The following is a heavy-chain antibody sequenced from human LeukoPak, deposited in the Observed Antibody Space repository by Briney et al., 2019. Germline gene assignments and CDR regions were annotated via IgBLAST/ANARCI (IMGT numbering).Heavy chain of an antibody. Sequence: GGSLRLSXAASGFTFRSYEMNWVRQAPGKGLEWVSYISSSGSTIYYADSVKGRFTISRDNAKNSLYLQMNSLRAEDTAVYYCARAAYCSGGSCSYFDYWGQGTLVTVSS. CDR3: ARAAYCSGGSCSYFDY. D-gene: IGHD2-15*01. CDR1: GFTFRSYE. V-gene: IGHV3-48*03. CDR2: ISSSGSTI. J-gene: IGHJ4*02.